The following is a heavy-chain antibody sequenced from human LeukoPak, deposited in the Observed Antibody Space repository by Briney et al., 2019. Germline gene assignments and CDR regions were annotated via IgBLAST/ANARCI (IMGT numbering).Heavy chain of an antibody. CDR3: ARDTSLYSSSCWFDP. Sequence: ASVKVSCKASGYTFTGYYMHWVRQAPGQGLEWMGWINPNSGGTNYAQKFQGRVTMTRDTSISTAYMELSRLRSDDTAVYYCARDTSLYSSSCWFDPWGQGTLVTVFS. J-gene: IGHJ5*02. V-gene: IGHV1-2*02. D-gene: IGHD6-6*01. CDR2: INPNSGGT. CDR1: GYTFTGYY.